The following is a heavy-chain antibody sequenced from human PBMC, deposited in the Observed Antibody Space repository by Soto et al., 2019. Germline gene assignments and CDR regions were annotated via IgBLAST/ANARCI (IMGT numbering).Heavy chain of an antibody. J-gene: IGHJ6*02. CDR2: INHSGST. Sequence: PSETLSLTCAVYGASLSDNYCNWLRQPPGKGLEWIGEINHSGSTNYNPSLKSRVTISVDTSKNQFSLKLSSVTAADTAVYYCARRGRRITMVRGQVLGMDVWGQGTTVTVSS. CDR1: GASLSDNY. D-gene: IGHD3-10*01. CDR3: ARRGRRITMVRGQVLGMDV. V-gene: IGHV4-34*01.